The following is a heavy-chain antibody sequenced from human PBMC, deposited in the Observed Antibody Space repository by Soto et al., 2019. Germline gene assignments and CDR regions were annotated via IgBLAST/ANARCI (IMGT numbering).Heavy chain of an antibody. CDR1: GFTFSGHW. Sequence: EVRLVESGGALVPPGGSLRLTCEASGFTFSGHWMHWVRRAPGKGLVWVSHIDTDGSTGGTFYVDFVKGRFTVSRDGSHDRLYLPMNDLRVQDTAVYYCARGRGTFYADPWGQGTLVTVSS. V-gene: IGHV3-74*01. D-gene: IGHD3-16*01. CDR3: ARGRGTFYADP. CDR2: IDTDGSTGGT. J-gene: IGHJ5*02.